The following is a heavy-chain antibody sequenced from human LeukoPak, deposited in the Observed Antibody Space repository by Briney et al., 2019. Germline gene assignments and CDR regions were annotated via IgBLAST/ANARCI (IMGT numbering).Heavy chain of an antibody. CDR1: GGTFNSSG. V-gene: IGHV1-69*13. J-gene: IGHJ5*02. D-gene: IGHD3-9*01. CDR2: IISFFGAA. CDR3: TRDPSVDYDLLSHWFDP. Sequence: GASVKVSCKASGGTFNSSGISWVRQAPGQGLEWMGGIISFFGAAYYIQKFQGRLTITADESTSTAYMELSSLTSEDTAVYYCTRDPSVDYDLLSHWFDPWGQGTLVTVSS.